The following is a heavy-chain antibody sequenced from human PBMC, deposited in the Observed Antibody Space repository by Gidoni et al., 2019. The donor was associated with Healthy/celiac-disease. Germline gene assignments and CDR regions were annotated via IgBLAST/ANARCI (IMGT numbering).Heavy chain of an antibody. CDR3: ARPPGVGATHLDTFDI. D-gene: IGHD1-26*01. CDR1: GFPFSCYG. J-gene: IGHJ3*02. V-gene: IGHV3-33*01. Sequence: QVQVVESGGGVVQPGRSLRLSCAASGFPFSCYGMHWVRQAPGKGLEWVAVIWYDGSNKYYADSVKGRFTISRDNSKNTLYLQMNSLRVEDTAVYYCARPPGVGATHLDTFDIWGQGTMVTVSS. CDR2: IWYDGSNK.